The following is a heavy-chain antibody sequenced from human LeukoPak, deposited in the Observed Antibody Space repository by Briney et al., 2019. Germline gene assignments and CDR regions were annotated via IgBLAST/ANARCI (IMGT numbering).Heavy chain of an antibody. CDR2: IYSDNT. CDR1: GFTFSSNS. Sequence: GGSLRLSCAASGFTFSSNSMSWVRQAPGRGLEWVSFIYSDNTHYSDSVKGRFTISRDNSKNTLYLQMNSLRAEDTAVYYCASRAGAYSHPYDYWGQGTLVTVSS. J-gene: IGHJ4*02. CDR3: ASRAGAYSHPYDY. V-gene: IGHV3-53*01. D-gene: IGHD4/OR15-4a*01.